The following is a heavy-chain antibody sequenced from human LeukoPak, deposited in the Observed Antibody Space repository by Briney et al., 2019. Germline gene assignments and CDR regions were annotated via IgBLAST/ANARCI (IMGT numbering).Heavy chain of an antibody. CDR3: ASPIVGAKYAFDI. CDR2: IYYSGST. CDR1: GGSISSSSYY. D-gene: IGHD1-26*01. Sequence: PSETLSLTCTVSGGSISSSSYYWGWIRQPPGKGLEWIGSIYYSGSTYYNPSLKSRVTISVDTSKNQFSLKLSSVTAADTAVYYCASPIVGAKYAFDIWGQGAMVTVSS. V-gene: IGHV4-39*01. J-gene: IGHJ3*02.